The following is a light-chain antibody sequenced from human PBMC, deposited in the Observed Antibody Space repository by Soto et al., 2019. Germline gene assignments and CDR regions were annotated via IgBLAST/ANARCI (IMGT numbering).Light chain of an antibody. Sequence: QSALTQPASVSGSPGKSITISCTGTSSDIGSNNYVSWFQQRPGKAPTLIIYDVSNRPSGVSTHFSGSKSGNTASLTISGLLPEEEAEYYCISYTTTTRLFGGGTKVTVL. J-gene: IGLJ3*02. CDR1: SSDIGSNNY. CDR3: ISYTTTTRL. V-gene: IGLV2-14*01. CDR2: DVS.